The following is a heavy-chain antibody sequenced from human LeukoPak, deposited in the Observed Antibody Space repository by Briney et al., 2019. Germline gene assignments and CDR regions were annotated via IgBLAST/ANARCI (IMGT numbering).Heavy chain of an antibody. CDR2: IYNDESTT. D-gene: IGHD3-10*01. J-gene: IGHJ4*02. CDR1: GFIFSSYW. CDR3: ARGEYAFDY. Sequence: PGGSLRLSCASCGFIFSSYWMHWVRPARGKGLVWITSIYNDESTTSDADFVKGRFIITKDKTKNTLYLKINRLRVEDTAVYYCARGEYAFDYWGQGTLVTVSS. V-gene: IGHV3-74*01.